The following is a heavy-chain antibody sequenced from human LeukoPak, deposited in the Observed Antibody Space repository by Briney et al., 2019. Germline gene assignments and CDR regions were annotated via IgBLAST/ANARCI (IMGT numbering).Heavy chain of an antibody. D-gene: IGHD4-17*01. V-gene: IGHV3-74*01. J-gene: IGHJ6*02. CDR3: ARSEHEYGYGHWGLYV. CDR2: VKGDGSHT. Sequence: PGGSLRLSCAACRLTFTTYWMHWVRQAPARGLVWVSRVKGDGSHTNYAESVTGRFTISRDNAKNKVYMQMNSLRAEDTAVYYCARSEHEYGYGHWGLYVWGQGTTVTVSS. CDR1: RLTFTTYW.